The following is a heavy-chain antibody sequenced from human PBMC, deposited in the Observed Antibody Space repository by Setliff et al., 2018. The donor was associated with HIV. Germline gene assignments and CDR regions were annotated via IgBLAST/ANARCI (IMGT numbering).Heavy chain of an antibody. D-gene: IGHD5-12*01. CDR2: ILGST. Sequence: SETLSLTCTVSGDSIRNNYWWNWVRQAPGKGLEWIGEILGSTNYNPSPKSRVTFSIDRSKNQISLKLTSVTAADTAVYYCARRYIEYFDLWGRGTLVTVSS. V-gene: IGHV4-4*02. CDR1: GDSIRNNYW. J-gene: IGHJ2*01. CDR3: ARRYIEYFDL.